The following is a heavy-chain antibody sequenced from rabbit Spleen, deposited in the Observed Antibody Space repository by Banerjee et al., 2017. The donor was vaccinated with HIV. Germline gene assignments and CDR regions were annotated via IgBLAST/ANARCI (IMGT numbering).Heavy chain of an antibody. CDR3: ARDTSSSFSSYGMDL. Sequence: QEQLEESGGGLVKPEGSLTLTCKASGFSFSANSFMCWVRQAPGKGLEWIACIDTGSSSFTYFAHWAKGRFTISKASSTTVTLQMTSLTAADTATYFCARDTSSSFSSYGMDLWGQGTLVTVS. V-gene: IGHV1S45*01. CDR2: IDTGSSSFT. D-gene: IGHD1-1*01. J-gene: IGHJ6*01. CDR1: GFSFSANSF.